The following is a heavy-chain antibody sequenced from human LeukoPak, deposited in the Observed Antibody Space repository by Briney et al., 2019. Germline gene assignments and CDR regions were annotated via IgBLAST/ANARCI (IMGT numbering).Heavy chain of an antibody. V-gene: IGHV1-3*01. CDR1: GYTFSSYA. CDR3: ARNLVGKTDFDY. Sequence: ASVKVSCKASGYTFSSYAMNWVRQAPGQRLEWMGWINAGNGNTKYSQKFQGRVTITRDTSASTAYMELSSLRSEDTAMYYCARNLVGKTDFDYWGQGTLVTVSS. J-gene: IGHJ4*02. CDR2: INAGNGNT. D-gene: IGHD6-19*01.